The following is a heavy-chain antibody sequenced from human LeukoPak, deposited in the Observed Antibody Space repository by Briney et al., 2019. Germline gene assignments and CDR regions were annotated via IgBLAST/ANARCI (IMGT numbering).Heavy chain of an antibody. CDR3: ARVRAPVVWLVSGLARFDY. J-gene: IGHJ4*02. CDR1: GGSISSSIYY. CDR2: IYYSGST. D-gene: IGHD6-19*01. V-gene: IGHV4-39*07. Sequence: NPSETLSLTCSVSGGSISSSIYYWGWIRQPPGKGLEWIGNIYYSGSTYYNPSLKSRVTISVDTSKNQFSLKLSSVTAADTAVYYCARVRAPVVWLVSGLARFDYWGQGTLVTVSS.